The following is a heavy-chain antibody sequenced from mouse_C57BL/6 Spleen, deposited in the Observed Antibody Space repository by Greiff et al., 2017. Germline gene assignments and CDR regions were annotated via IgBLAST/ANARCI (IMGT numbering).Heavy chain of an antibody. D-gene: IGHD2-2*01. CDR1: GFTFSDAW. CDR3: TRSLYGYDVGAMDY. V-gene: IGHV6-6*01. CDR2: IRNKANNHAT. Sequence: EVKVVESGGGLVQPGGSMKLSCAASGFTFSDAWMDWVRQSPEKGLEWVAEIRNKANNHATYYAESVKGRFTISRDDSKSSVYLQMNSLRAEDTGIYYCTRSLYGYDVGAMDYWGQGTSVTVSS. J-gene: IGHJ4*01.